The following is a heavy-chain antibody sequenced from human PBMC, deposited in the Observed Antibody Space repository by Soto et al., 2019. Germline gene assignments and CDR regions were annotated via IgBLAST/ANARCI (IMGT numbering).Heavy chain of an antibody. CDR1: GFTVSGHY. CDR2: IYSGGST. J-gene: IGHJ4*02. Sequence: EVQLVESGGGLVQSGGSLRLSCAASGFTVSGHYMSWVRQAPGKGLEWVSVIYSGGSTYYANSVTGRFTISRDNSRNTVHLQMNSLRAEDTAVYYCARDRTISDYRSSGALGLWGQGTLVSVSS. V-gene: IGHV3-66*01. CDR3: ARDRTISDYRSSGALGL. D-gene: IGHD6-6*01.